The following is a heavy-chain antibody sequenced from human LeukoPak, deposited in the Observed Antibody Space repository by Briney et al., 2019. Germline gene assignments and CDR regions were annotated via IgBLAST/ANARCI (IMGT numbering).Heavy chain of an antibody. D-gene: IGHD6-19*01. CDR3: ARGSGAVANYYFDY. Sequence: ASVNVSCKASGYTFTSYDINWVRQATGQGLEWMGWMNPNSGNTGYAQKFQGRVTMTRNTSISTAYMELSSLRSEDTAVYYCARGSGAVANYYFDYWGQGTLVTVSS. J-gene: IGHJ4*02. CDR2: MNPNSGNT. CDR1: GYTFTSYD. V-gene: IGHV1-8*01.